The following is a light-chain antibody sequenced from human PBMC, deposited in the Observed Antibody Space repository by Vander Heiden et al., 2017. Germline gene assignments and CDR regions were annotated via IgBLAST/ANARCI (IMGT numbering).Light chain of an antibody. CDR2: EVS. V-gene: IGLV2-23*02. J-gene: IGLJ1*01. CDR1: SSDVGSYNL. Sequence: QSALTQPASVSGSPGQSITISCTGTSSDVGSYNLVSWYQQRPGKAPKLMIYEVSKRPSGVSNRFSGSKSGNTASLTISGLQAEDEADYYCCSYAGSSPYVFGTGTKVTVL. CDR3: CSYAGSSPYV.